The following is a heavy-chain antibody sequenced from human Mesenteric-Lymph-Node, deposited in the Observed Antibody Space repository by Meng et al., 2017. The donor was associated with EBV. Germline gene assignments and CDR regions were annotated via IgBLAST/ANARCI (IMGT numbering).Heavy chain of an antibody. CDR2: ISAYNGDT. Sequence: QVELVHPGAEVKMPGASVKVSCKGSGYTFSKYGTCWVRQAPGQGLEWMGWISAYNGDTYYEQRFQGRVTMTTDTSASTAYMELRSLRFDDTAVYYCASVHYGGNPFEGGGWGQGTLVTVSS. CDR1: GYTFSKYG. V-gene: IGHV1-18*01. J-gene: IGHJ4*02. D-gene: IGHD4-23*01. CDR3: ASVHYGGNPFEGGG.